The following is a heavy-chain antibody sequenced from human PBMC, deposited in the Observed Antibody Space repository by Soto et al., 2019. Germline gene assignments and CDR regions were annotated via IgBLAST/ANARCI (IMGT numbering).Heavy chain of an antibody. CDR1: GFTFSSYG. J-gene: IGHJ6*03. CDR2: IWYDGSNK. Sequence: GGSLRLSCAASGFTFSSYGMHWVRQAPGKGLEWVAVIWYDGSNKYYADSVKGRFTISRDNSKNTLYLQMNSLRAEDTAVYYCARDILTGYYPYYYYYMDVWGKGTTVTVSS. D-gene: IGHD3-9*01. V-gene: IGHV3-33*01. CDR3: ARDILTGYYPYYYYYMDV.